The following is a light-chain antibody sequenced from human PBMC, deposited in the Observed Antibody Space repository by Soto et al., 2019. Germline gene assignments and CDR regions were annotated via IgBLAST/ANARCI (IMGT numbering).Light chain of an antibody. CDR1: QTGRANY. Sequence: EIVLTQSPGTRALSPGERDTLSCRASQTGRANYLAWFQHKPGQAPRLFFYGASRMATGIPDRLSGSWSGTDFTLSINRLEPEDCAVYFCKKDSDSPLTFGGGTKVGIQ. CDR2: GAS. J-gene: IGKJ4*01. CDR3: KKDSDSPLT. V-gene: IGKV3-20*01.